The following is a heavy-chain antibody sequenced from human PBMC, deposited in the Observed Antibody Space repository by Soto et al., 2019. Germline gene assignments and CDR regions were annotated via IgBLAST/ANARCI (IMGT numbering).Heavy chain of an antibody. J-gene: IGHJ4*02. Sequence: SETLSLTCTVSGGSISSYYWSWIRQPPGKGLEWIGYIYYSGSTNYNSSLKSRVTISVDTSKNQFSLKLSSVTAADTAVYYCARLDDILTGYFTLDYWGQGTLVTVSS. D-gene: IGHD3-9*01. CDR1: GGSISSYY. CDR2: IYYSGST. CDR3: ARLDDILTGYFTLDY. V-gene: IGHV4-59*01.